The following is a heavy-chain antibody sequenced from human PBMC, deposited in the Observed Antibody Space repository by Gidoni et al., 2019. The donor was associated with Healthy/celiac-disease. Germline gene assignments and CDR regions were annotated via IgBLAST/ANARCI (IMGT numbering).Heavy chain of an antibody. V-gene: IGHV1-2*02. Sequence: QVQLVQSGAEVKKPGASVKVSCKASGYTFTGYYMHWVRQAPGQGLEWMGWINPNSGGTNYAQKFQGRVTMTRDTSISTAYMELSRLRSDDTAVYYCARDRVAARGKGGMDVWGQGTTVTVSS. J-gene: IGHJ6*02. CDR1: GYTFTGYY. CDR2: INPNSGGT. D-gene: IGHD2-21*01. CDR3: ARDRVAARGKGGMDV.